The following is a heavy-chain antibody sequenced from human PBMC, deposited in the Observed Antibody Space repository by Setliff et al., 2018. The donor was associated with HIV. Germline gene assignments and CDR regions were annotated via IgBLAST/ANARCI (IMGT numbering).Heavy chain of an antibody. V-gene: IGHV4-59*11. Sequence: SETLSLTCSVSGYSIRSHYWSWIRQSPGKGLEWIGNIYYSGKTYSNPSLKSRVTVSVDTSKNQFSLKLSSVTAADTAVYYCASGYKNYDIPYWGQGTLVTVSS. CDR2: IYYSGKT. D-gene: IGHD3-9*01. CDR3: ASGYKNYDIPY. CDR1: GYSIRSHY. J-gene: IGHJ4*02.